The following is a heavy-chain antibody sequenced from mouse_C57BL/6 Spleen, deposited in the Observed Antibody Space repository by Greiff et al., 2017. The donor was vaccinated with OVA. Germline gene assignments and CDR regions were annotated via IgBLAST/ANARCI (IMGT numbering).Heavy chain of an antibody. Sequence: VKLQESGPELVKPGASVKISCKASGYAFSSSWMNWVKQRPGKGLEWIGRIYPGDGDTNYNGKFKGKATLTADKSSSTAYMQLSSLTSEDSAVYFCAREYGYYGSSDYWGQGTTLTVSS. J-gene: IGHJ2*01. CDR3: AREYGYYGSSDY. V-gene: IGHV1-82*01. CDR2: IYPGDGDT. D-gene: IGHD1-1*01. CDR1: GYAFSSSW.